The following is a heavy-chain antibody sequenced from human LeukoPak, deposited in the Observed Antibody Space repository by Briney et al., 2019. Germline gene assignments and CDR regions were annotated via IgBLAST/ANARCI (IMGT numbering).Heavy chain of an antibody. D-gene: IGHD3-9*01. J-gene: IGHJ3*02. CDR1: GGSFSGYY. CDR3: ARHELRYFDWLSTTDAFDI. Sequence: AETLSLTCAVSGGSFSGYYWTWIRQPPGKGLEWIGEINHSGRTNYNPSLKSRVIISVDTSKNQFSLKLSSVTAADTAVYYCARHELRYFDWLSTTDAFDIWGQGTMVTVSS. CDR2: INHSGRT. V-gene: IGHV4-34*01.